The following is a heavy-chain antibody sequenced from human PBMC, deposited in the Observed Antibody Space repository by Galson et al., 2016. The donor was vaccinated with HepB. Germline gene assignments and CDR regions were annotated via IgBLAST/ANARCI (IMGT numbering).Heavy chain of an antibody. CDR2: IFYNGST. CDR3: AKVFREGNYWSYWRFFDH. V-gene: IGHV4-59*01. J-gene: IGHJ4*02. D-gene: IGHD3-10*01. CDR1: GASINNSY. Sequence: SETLSLTCTVSGASINNSYWSWIRQPPGKGLEWIGYIFYNGSTNYNPSLNSRVTISVATSKNQFSLKLTSVTPADTAVYYCAKVFREGNYWSYWRFFDHWGRGTLVTVSS.